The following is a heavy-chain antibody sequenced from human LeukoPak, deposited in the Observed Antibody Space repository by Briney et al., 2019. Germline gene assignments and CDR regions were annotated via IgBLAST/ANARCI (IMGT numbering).Heavy chain of an antibody. CDR1: GGTFSSYA. V-gene: IGHV1-69*06. Sequence: SVKVSCKASGGTFSSYAISWVRQAPGQGLEWMGGIIPIFGTTNYAQKFQDRVTITADKSTSTAYMELSSLRSEDTAVYYCARLAARPGDWFDPWGQGTLVTVSS. CDR2: IIPIFGTT. CDR3: ARLAARPGDWFDP. D-gene: IGHD6-6*01. J-gene: IGHJ5*02.